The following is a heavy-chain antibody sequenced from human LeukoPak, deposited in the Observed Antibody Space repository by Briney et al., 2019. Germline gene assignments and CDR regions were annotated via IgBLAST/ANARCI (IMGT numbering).Heavy chain of an antibody. D-gene: IGHD3-10*01. V-gene: IGHV1-2*04. CDR2: INPNSGGT. CDR3: AREDYYGSGNQFDY. CDR1: GYTFTGYY. Sequence: ASVKVSCKASGYTFTGYYMHWVRQAPGQGLEWTGWINPNSGGTNYAQKFQGWVTMTRDTSISTAYMELSRLRSDDTAVYYCAREDYYGSGNQFDYWGQGTLVTVSS. J-gene: IGHJ4*02.